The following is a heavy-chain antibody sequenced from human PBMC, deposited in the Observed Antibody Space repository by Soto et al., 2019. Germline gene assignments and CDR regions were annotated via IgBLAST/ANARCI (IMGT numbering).Heavy chain of an antibody. Sequence: SPSCTVTCGAIISRCDVWGWFRQPPGKGLEWIGSIYYSGSTYNNPSLRSRVSMSIDTSKDQFSLKLKSVTAADTALYFFARQRPSVVTPAYFDVWGPGSLVTVYS. CDR1: CGAIISRCDV. CDR2: IYYSGST. D-gene: IGHD2-21*02. J-gene: IGHJ4*02. CDR3: ARQRPSVVTPAYFDV. V-gene: IGHV4-39*01.